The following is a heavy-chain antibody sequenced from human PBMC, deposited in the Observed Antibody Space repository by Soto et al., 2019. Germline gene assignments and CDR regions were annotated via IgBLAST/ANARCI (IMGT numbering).Heavy chain of an antibody. V-gene: IGHV3-9*01. Sequence: GGSLRLSCAASGFTFAEYAMHWVRQAPGKGLEWVSGVSSTGRYSAYADSVKGRFTISRDNARNSLYLHMNSLTTEDTALYYCTKDISTLNYAFWSGYFSYIDVWGKGTAVTVSS. CDR3: TKDISTLNYAFWSGYFSYIDV. CDR2: VSSTGRYS. D-gene: IGHD3-3*01. CDR1: GFTFAEYA. J-gene: IGHJ6*03.